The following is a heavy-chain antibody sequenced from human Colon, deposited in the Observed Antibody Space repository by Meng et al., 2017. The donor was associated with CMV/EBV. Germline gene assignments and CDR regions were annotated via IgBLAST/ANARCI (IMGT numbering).Heavy chain of an antibody. CDR1: DGSLSDNC. CDR3: ALRGLAAGTFQH. J-gene: IGHJ1*01. D-gene: IGHD6-13*01. CDR2: VCYKGIT. Sequence: LKTPAALSRHVPFSDGSLSDNCWRWTRQSPGKGREWFWYVCYKGITDYNPSLKSRVTISGETSKNKFSLQVSSVTAADTAMYYCALRGLAAGTFQHW. V-gene: IGHV4-59*01.